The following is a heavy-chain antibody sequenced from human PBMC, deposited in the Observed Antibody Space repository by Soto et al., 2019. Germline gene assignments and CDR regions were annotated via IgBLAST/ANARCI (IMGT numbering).Heavy chain of an antibody. D-gene: IGHD1-1*01. Sequence: QTGGSLRLSCAASGFTFSTYAMHWVRQVPGKGLEWVTVISYDGSNTYYGDFVKGRFTISRDNSKNTLYLQMNSLRAEDTALYYCAKDGGNDYYYGLDAWGQGTTVTVSS. J-gene: IGHJ6*02. V-gene: IGHV3-30*18. CDR3: AKDGGNDYYYGLDA. CDR2: ISYDGSNT. CDR1: GFTFSTYA.